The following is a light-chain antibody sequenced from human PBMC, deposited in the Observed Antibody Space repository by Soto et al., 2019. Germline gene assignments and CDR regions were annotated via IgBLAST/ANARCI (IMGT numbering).Light chain of an antibody. CDR3: QQSFKTPFT. CDR1: QSVRSNY. V-gene: IGKV3-20*01. CDR2: GVS. J-gene: IGKJ2*01. Sequence: EIVLTQSPGTLSLSPGERAIFSCRASQSVRSNYLAWYQQRSGQAPRLLIYGVSSRATGVPDRFSGSGSGTQFSLTITGLQPDDSATYFCQQSFKTPFTFGQGT.